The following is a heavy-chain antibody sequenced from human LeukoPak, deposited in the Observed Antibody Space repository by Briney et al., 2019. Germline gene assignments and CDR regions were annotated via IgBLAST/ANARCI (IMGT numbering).Heavy chain of an antibody. Sequence: GGSLRLSCAASGFTFSSYSMNWVRQAPGKGLEWVSSISSSSSYIYYADSVKGRFTISRDNARNSLSLQMNSLRAEDTAVYYCARDFFAKFTMVRGVMGYWGQGTLVTVSS. CDR1: GFTFSSYS. CDR3: ARDFFAKFTMVRGVMGY. D-gene: IGHD3-10*01. J-gene: IGHJ4*02. CDR2: ISSSSSYI. V-gene: IGHV3-21*01.